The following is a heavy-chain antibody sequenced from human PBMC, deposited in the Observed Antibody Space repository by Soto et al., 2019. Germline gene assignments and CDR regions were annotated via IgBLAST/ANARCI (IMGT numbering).Heavy chain of an antibody. CDR2: MNPNSGNT. J-gene: IGHJ5*02. Sequence: ASVKVSCKVSGYRLTDLSVHWVRKSPGKGLEWMGWMNPNSGNTGYAQKFQGRVTMTRNTSISTAYMELSSLRAEDTAVYYCTRDASRDSSARGWFDPWGPGTLVTVSS. CDR1: GYRLTDLS. D-gene: IGHD6-13*01. V-gene: IGHV1-8*01. CDR3: TRDASRDSSARGWFDP.